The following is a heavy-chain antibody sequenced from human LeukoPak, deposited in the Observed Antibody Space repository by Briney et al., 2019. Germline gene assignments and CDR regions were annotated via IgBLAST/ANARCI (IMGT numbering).Heavy chain of an antibody. CDR1: GFTFSGSA. D-gene: IGHD2-2*01. J-gene: IGHJ5*02. Sequence: GGSLRLSCAASGFTFSGSAMHWVRQASGKGLEWVGRIRSKANSYATAYAASVKGRFTISRDDSKNTAYLQMNSLKTEDTAVYYCYCSSTREAPWGQGTLVTVSS. CDR2: IRSKANSYAT. V-gene: IGHV3-73*01. CDR3: YCSSTREAP.